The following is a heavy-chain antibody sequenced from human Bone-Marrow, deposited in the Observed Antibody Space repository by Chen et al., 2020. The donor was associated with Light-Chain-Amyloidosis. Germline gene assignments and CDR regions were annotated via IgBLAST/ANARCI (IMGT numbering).Heavy chain of an antibody. J-gene: IGHJ4*02. CDR3: ARGSAATCSGARCYYFDY. V-gene: IGHV3-23*01. Sequence: EVQLLDSGGARVRPGGSWDSAVPASGFPFNTIAMGWVRRAPGKGLGFVSTFSGGLITTYYADSVKGRFTVSRDNSNNTLYLQMSSLRAEDTAIYYCARGSAATCSGARCYYFDYWGQGTLVTVSS. D-gene: IGHD2-15*01. CDR1: GFPFNTIA. CDR2: FSGGLITT.